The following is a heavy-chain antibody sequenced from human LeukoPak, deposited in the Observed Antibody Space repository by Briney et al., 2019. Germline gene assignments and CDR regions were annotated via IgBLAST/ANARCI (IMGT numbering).Heavy chain of an antibody. J-gene: IGHJ4*02. CDR1: GFTFSSYA. V-gene: IGHV3-23*01. Sequence: GGSLRLSCAAAGFTFSSYAMSWVRQAPGKGLEWVSAIIGGGGSTYYADSVKGRFTVSRDNSKNTLYLQMNSLRAEDTAVYYCAKKYGDYGYFDYWGQGTLVTVSS. CDR2: IIGGGGST. CDR3: AKKYGDYGYFDY. D-gene: IGHD4-17*01.